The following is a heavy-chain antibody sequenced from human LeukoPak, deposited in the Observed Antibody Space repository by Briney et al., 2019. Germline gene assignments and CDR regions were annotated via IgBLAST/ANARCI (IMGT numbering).Heavy chain of an antibody. D-gene: IGHD1-26*01. J-gene: IGHJ4*02. CDR3: AKSGSYRFDY. Sequence: GGSLRLSCAASGITFSGYSMNWVRQAPGKGLEWVSYITSSSTIYYADSVKGRFTISRDNAKNSLYLQMNSLRDEDTAVYYCAKSGSYRFDYWGQGTLVTVSS. CDR1: GITFSGYS. V-gene: IGHV3-48*02. CDR2: ITSSSTI.